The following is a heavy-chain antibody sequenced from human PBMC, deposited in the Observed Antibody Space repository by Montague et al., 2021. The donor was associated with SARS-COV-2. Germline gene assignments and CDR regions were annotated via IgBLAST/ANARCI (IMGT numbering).Heavy chain of an antibody. J-gene: IGHJ6*03. D-gene: IGHD2-2*01. Sequence: SETLSLTRAVYGGSFSGYYWSWIRQPPGKGLEWIGEINHSGSTNXNPSLKSRVTISVDTSKNQFSLKLSSVTAADTAVYYCARARQDVVVPALGIGAYYYYYYMDVWGKGTTVTVSS. V-gene: IGHV4-34*01. CDR3: ARARQDVVVPALGIGAYYYYYYMDV. CDR2: INHSGST. CDR1: GGSFSGYY.